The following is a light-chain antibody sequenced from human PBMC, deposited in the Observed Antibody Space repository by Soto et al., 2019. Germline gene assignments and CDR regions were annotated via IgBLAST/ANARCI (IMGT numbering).Light chain of an antibody. Sequence: QSVLTQPPSASGSPGQSVTISCTGTSSDVGGYNYVAWFQQHPGKAPKLMIYEVTKRPSGVPDRFSGSKSGNTASLTVSGLQAEDEADYYCSSYAGSSTYVXGTGTTVTVL. CDR1: SSDVGGYNY. CDR2: EVT. V-gene: IGLV2-8*01. J-gene: IGLJ1*01. CDR3: SSYAGSSTYV.